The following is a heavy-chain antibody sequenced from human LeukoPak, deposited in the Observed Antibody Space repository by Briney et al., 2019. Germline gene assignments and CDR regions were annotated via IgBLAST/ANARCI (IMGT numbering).Heavy chain of an antibody. D-gene: IGHD3-3*01. V-gene: IGHV1-69*04. CDR3: ARDDFWSGYYNYYYYYMDV. CDR2: IIPILGIA. J-gene: IGHJ6*03. Sequence: GSSVKVSCKXSGGTFSSYAISWVRQAPGQGLEWMGRIIPILGIANYSQKFQGRVTITADKSTSTAYMELSSLRSEDTAVYYCARDDFWSGYYNYYYYYMDVWGKGTTVTVSS. CDR1: GGTFSSYA.